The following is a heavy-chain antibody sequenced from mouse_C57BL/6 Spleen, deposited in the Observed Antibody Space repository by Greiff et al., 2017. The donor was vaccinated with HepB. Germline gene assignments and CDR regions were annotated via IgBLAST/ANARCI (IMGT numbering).Heavy chain of an antibody. V-gene: IGHV3-6*01. CDR2: ISYDGSN. CDR3: ARGDSNYPAWFAY. CDR1: GYSITSGYY. D-gene: IGHD2-5*01. J-gene: IGHJ3*01. Sequence: VQLKESGPGLVKPSQSLSLTCSVTGYSITSGYYWNWIRQFPGNKLEWMGYISYDGSNNYNPSLKNRISITRDTSKNQFFLKLNSVTTEDTATYYCARGDSNYPAWFAYWGQGTLVTVSA.